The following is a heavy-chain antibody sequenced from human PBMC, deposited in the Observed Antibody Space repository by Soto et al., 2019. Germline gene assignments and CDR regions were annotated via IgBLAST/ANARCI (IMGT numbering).Heavy chain of an antibody. Sequence: QVQLVESGGGVVQPGRSLRLSCAASGFTFSSYGMHWVRQAPGKGLEWVAVISYDGSNKYYADSVKGRFTISRDNSKNTLYLEMNSLRAEDTGVYYCAKEGRDGYWYFDLWGRGTLVTVSS. D-gene: IGHD1-26*01. CDR2: ISYDGSNK. CDR1: GFTFSSYG. CDR3: AKEGRDGYWYFDL. V-gene: IGHV3-30*18. J-gene: IGHJ2*01.